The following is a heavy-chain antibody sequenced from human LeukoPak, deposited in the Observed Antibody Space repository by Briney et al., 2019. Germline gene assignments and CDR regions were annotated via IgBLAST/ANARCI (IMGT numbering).Heavy chain of an antibody. V-gene: IGHV1-2*02. CDR3: ARGDGDGPARRAFDI. Sequence: GASVNVSCNASGYTFTGYYMHWVRQAPGQGLEWMGWTNPTSGDTNYLQKFQGRVIMTRDTSISTAYMELSRVRSDDTAVYYCARGDGDGPARRAFDIWGQGTMVTVSS. CDR1: GYTFTGYY. D-gene: IGHD7-27*01. J-gene: IGHJ3*02. CDR2: TNPTSGDT.